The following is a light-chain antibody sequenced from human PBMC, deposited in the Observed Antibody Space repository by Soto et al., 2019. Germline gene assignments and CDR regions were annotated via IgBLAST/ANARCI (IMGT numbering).Light chain of an antibody. J-gene: IGLJ2*01. CDR3: ASFTRSVTVV. V-gene: IGLV2-14*03. Sequence: QSALTQPASVSGSPGQSITISCAGTSSDVGGYNYVSWYQQHPGKVPRLIISAVNKRPSGVSDRFSGSKSGNTASLTISGLQAEDEAEDYCASFTRSVTVVFGGGTKLTVL. CDR1: SSDVGGYNY. CDR2: AVN.